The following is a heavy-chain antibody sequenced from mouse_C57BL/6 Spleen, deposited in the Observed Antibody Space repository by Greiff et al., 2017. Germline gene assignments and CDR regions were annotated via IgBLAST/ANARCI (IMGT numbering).Heavy chain of an antibody. D-gene: IGHD2-4*01. J-gene: IGHJ3*01. CDR1: GYAFSSYW. Sequence: VKLVESGAELVKPGASVKISCKASGYAFSSYWMNWVKQRPGKGLEWIGQIYPGDGDTNYNGKFKGKATLTADKSSSTAYMQLSSLTSEDSAVYFCARSSDYEGWFAYWGQGTLVTVSA. V-gene: IGHV1-80*01. CDR3: ARSSDYEGWFAY. CDR2: IYPGDGDT.